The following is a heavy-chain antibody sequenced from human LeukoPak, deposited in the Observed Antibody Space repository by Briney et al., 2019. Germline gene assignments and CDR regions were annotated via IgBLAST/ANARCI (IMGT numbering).Heavy chain of an antibody. CDR2: IDHSGST. J-gene: IGHJ4*02. V-gene: IGHV4-34*01. CDR3: ARGFSH. D-gene: IGHD3-3*01. Sequence: ETLSLTCAVYGGSFIDYYWSWLRQPPGKGLEWIGEIDHSGSTTYNPSLKSRVAISADTSKNQFSLKLNSVTAADTAVYYCARGFSHWGQGTLVTVSS. CDR1: GGSFIDYY.